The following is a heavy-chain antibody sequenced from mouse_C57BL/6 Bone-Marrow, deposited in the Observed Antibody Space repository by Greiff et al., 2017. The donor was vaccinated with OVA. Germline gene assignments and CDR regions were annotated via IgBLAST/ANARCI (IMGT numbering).Heavy chain of an antibody. V-gene: IGHV1-4*01. CDR2: INPSSGYT. Sequence: QVQVKESGAELARPGASVKMSCKASGYTFTSYTMHWVKQRPGQGLEWIGYINPSSGYTKYNQKFKDKATLTADKSSSTAYMQLSSLTSEDSAVYYCARQMRGSWGQGTLVTVSA. J-gene: IGHJ3*01. CDR3: ARQMRGS. CDR1: GYTFTSYT.